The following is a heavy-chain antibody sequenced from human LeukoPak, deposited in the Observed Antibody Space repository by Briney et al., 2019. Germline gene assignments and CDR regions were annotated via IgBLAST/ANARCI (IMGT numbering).Heavy chain of an antibody. CDR2: IYHSGST. Sequence: SETLSLTCTVSGGSISSSSYYWGWIRQPPGKGLEWIGSIYHSGSTYYNPSLKSRVTISVDTSKNQFSLKLSFVTAADTAVYYCARDFHPTYYYGSGSYSPFGYWGQGTLVTVSS. CDR1: GGSISSSSYY. D-gene: IGHD3-10*01. J-gene: IGHJ4*02. V-gene: IGHV4-39*07. CDR3: ARDFHPTYYYGSGSYSPFGY.